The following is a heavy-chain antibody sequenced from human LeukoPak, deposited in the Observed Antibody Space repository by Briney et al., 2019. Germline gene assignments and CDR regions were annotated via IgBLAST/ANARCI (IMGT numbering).Heavy chain of an antibody. D-gene: IGHD3-22*01. CDR1: GFTFNTYG. V-gene: IGHV3-33*01. J-gene: IGHJ3*02. CDR3: ALTYYYDSDGYYSPDKHAFDI. CDR2: IWYDGSNK. Sequence: GGSLRLSCAASGFTFNTYGTHWVRQAPGKGLEWVAIIWYDGSNKYYADSVKGRFTISRDNFKNTLYLQMNSLRAEDTAVYYCALTYYYDSDGYYSPDKHAFDIWGQGTMVTVSS.